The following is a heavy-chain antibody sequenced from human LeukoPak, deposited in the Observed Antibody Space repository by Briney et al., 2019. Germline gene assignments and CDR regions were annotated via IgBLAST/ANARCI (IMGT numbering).Heavy chain of an antibody. V-gene: IGHV7-4-1*02. CDR1: GYSFADYY. J-gene: IGHJ4*02. CDR2: INTNTGNP. D-gene: IGHD6-6*01. CDR3: ARAHSYSTSSLPGY. Sequence: ASVKVSCKASGYSFADYYMHWVRQAPGQGLEWMGWINTNTGNPTYAQGFTERFVFSLDTSVSTAYLQISSLKAEDTAVYYCARAHSYSTSSLPGYWGQGTLVTVSS.